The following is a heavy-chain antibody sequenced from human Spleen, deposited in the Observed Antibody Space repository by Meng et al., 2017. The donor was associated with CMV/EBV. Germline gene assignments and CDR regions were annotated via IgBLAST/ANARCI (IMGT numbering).Heavy chain of an antibody. V-gene: IGHV3-30*04. J-gene: IGHJ4*02. CDR3: ARLDFWSGFDY. CDR1: GLTFDSYS. Sequence: GGSLRLSCAASGLTFDSYSMHWVRQAPGKGLEWVAGISYDGSHKYYPDSVKGRFTISRDNSKNMVYLQMNSLRAEDTAVYYCARLDFWSGFDYWGQGKLVTVSS. D-gene: IGHD3-3*01. CDR2: ISYDGSHK.